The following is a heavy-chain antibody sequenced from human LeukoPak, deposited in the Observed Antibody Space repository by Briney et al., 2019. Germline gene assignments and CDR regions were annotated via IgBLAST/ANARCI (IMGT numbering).Heavy chain of an antibody. CDR1: GGSISSGGYS. CDR2: IYHSGST. Sequence: PSQTLSLTCAVSGGSISSGGYSWSWIRQPPGKGLEWIGYIYHSGSTYYNPSLKSRVTISVDRSKNQFSLKLSSVTAADTAVYYCARGRATAMVKGYVDYWGQGTLVTVSS. CDR3: ARGRATAMVKGYVDY. D-gene: IGHD5-18*01. J-gene: IGHJ4*02. V-gene: IGHV4-30-2*01.